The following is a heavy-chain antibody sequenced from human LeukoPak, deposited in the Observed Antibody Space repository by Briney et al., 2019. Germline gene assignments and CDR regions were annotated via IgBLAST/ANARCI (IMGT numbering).Heavy chain of an antibody. J-gene: IGHJ4*02. V-gene: IGHV1-2*02. CDR3: ARYYYDSSGYSLFDY. D-gene: IGHD3-22*01. CDR1: GYTFTGYY. CDR2: VNPNSGDT. Sequence: GASVKVSCKASGYTFTGYYLHWVRQAPGQGLEWMGCVNPNSGDTNYAQKFQGSVTMTRDTSISTVYMELSRLRSDDTAVYYCARYYYDSSGYSLFDYWGQGTLVTVSS.